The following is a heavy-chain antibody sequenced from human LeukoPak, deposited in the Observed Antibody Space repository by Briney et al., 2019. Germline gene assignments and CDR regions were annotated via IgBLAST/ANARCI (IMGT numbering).Heavy chain of an antibody. CDR2: IYTSGSN. CDR3: ARHRGYSYGFDDFNI. Sequence: TSETLSLTCTVSGGSISTYYWSWIRQPAGKGLEWIGRIYTSGSNNYNPSLKSRLTMSIEPSKNQFSLKLSSATAADTAVYYCARHRGYSYGFDDFNIWGQGTMVIVSS. V-gene: IGHV4-4*07. D-gene: IGHD5-18*01. J-gene: IGHJ3*02. CDR1: GGSISTYY.